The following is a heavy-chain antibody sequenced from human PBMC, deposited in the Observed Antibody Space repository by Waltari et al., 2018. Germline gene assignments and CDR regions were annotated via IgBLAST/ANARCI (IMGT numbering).Heavy chain of an antibody. D-gene: IGHD2-21*02. Sequence: QVQLVQSGAEVKKPGSSVKVSCKASGGTFSSYAISWVRQAPGQGLEWMGRIIPILGIANYAQKFQGRVTITADKSTSTAYMELSSLRSEDTAVYYCAREAYCGGDCYRFDYWGQGTLVTVSS. CDR2: IIPILGIA. V-gene: IGHV1-69*04. CDR3: AREAYCGGDCYRFDY. J-gene: IGHJ4*02. CDR1: GGTFSSYA.